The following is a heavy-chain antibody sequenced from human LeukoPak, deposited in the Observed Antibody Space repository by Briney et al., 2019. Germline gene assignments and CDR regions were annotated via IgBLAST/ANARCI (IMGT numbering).Heavy chain of an antibody. V-gene: IGHV3-7*01. Sequence: GGSLRLSCAASGFSLRSHSMNWVRQAPGKGLEWVANINQDGSQTYYLDSVKARFTISRDNAKESVSLQMNSLRAEDTAIYYCSAILYHWGQGTLVTVSS. J-gene: IGHJ4*02. CDR2: INQDGSQT. D-gene: IGHD2-2*01. CDR3: SAILYH. CDR1: GFSLRSHS.